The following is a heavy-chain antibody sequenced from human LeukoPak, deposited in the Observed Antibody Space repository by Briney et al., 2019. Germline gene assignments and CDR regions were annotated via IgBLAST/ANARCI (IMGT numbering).Heavy chain of an antibody. D-gene: IGHD2-2*01. CDR3: ARDFCTGCNYYFYGMDV. J-gene: IGHJ6*02. V-gene: IGHV3-9*01. CDR1: GFTFDDYV. CDR2: ISANSANI. Sequence: PGRSLSLSCAASGFTFDDYVMHWVRQAPGRGLEWVSGISANSANIGYADSVKGRFTLSRDNAKNSLYLQMNSLRTEDTALYYCARDFCTGCNYYFYGMDVWGRGTTVTVSS.